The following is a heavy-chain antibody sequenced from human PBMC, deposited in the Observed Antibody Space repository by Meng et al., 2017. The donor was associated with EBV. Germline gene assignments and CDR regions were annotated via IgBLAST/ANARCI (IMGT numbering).Heavy chain of an antibody. D-gene: IGHD3-10*01. CDR2: FLPRLGAP. Sequence: QGQVVQREGEVKKPGSSVKVSCETSGGPFRYYAISWVRQAPGQGLEWLGGFLPRLGAPNYAQKFHGRVKITADESTSTHYMDLSSLRSEDTAIYYCASESGRGYTPDYWGQGTLVTVSS. CDR3: ASESGRGYTPDY. J-gene: IGHJ4*02. CDR1: GGPFRYYA. V-gene: IGHV1-69*01.